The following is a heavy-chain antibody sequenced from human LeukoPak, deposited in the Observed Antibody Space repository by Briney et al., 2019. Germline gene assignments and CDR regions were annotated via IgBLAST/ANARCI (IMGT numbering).Heavy chain of an antibody. Sequence: SETLSLTCTVSGYSISSGYYWGWIRQPPGKGLEWIGSIYHSGSTYYNPSLKSRVTISVDTSKNQFSLKLSSVTAADTAVYYCAREGGTWGMDVWGQGTTVTVSS. CDR1: GYSISSGYY. CDR2: IYHSGST. CDR3: AREGGTWGMDV. V-gene: IGHV4-38-2*02. J-gene: IGHJ6*02. D-gene: IGHD1-26*01.